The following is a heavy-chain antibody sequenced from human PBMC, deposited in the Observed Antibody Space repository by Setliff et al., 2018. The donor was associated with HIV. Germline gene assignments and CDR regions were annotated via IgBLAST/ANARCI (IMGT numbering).Heavy chain of an antibody. CDR1: GFTFDRYW. V-gene: IGHV3-7*01. J-gene: IGHJ6*02. CDR3: ARGGRLQYFDWPSYAMDV. Sequence: PGGSLRLSCAASGFTFDRYWMHWVRQAPGKGLVWVANIKQDGSEKYYVDSVKGRFTISRDNAKNSLYLQMNSLRAEDTAVYYCARGGRLQYFDWPSYAMDVWGQGTTVTVSS. D-gene: IGHD3-9*01. CDR2: IKQDGSEK.